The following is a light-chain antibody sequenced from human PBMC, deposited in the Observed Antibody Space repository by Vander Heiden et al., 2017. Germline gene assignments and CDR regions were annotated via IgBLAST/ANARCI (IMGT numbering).Light chain of an antibody. CDR2: KDS. V-gene: IGLV3-25*03. J-gene: IGLJ1*01. CDR1: SVPKQY. Sequence: SYSLTPPPPLSVSPRQAARINCPGASVPKQYAYWYQQKPGQAPVVVIYKDSERPSGIPERFSGSSSGTTATLTISGVQAEDEADYYCQSADSSGTYVFGTGTKVTVL. CDR3: QSADSSGTYV.